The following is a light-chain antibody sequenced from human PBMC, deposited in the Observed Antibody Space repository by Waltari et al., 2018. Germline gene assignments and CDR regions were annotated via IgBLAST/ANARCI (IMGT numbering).Light chain of an antibody. Sequence: DIQLTQSPSYLSASVGDRVTITFRASQTLTTYLNWYKQRPGTAPKFLIYAASNLETGVPSRFSGGGSGTDFTLTISGLQPDDFATYYCQQSKEVPFTFGQGTKLEIK. CDR2: AAS. J-gene: IGKJ2*01. CDR3: QQSKEVPFT. CDR1: QTLTTY. V-gene: IGKV1-39*01.